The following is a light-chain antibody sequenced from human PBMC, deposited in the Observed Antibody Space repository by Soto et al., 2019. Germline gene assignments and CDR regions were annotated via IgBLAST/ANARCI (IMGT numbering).Light chain of an antibody. Sequence: DIVMTQSPDSLAVSLGERATINCKSSQSVLYSPSNKNYLAWYQQKPGQPPKLLIYWASTRESGVPDRFSGSGSGTDFTLTISSLQAEDVAIYHCQQYYSAPYTFGQGTKLEIK. V-gene: IGKV4-1*01. J-gene: IGKJ2*01. CDR2: WAS. CDR3: QQYYSAPYT. CDR1: QSVLYSPSNKNY.